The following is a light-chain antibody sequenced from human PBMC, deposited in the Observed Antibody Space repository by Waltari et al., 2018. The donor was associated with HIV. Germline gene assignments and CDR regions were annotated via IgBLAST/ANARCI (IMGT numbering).Light chain of an antibody. Sequence: QPPSASGTPGQRVTISCSGSSSNIGSNTVNWYQQLPGTAPKLLIYSNNQRPSGVPDRFSGSKSGTSASLAISGLQSEDEADYYCAAWDGSLNGHVVFGGGTKLTVL. CDR1: SSNIGSNT. J-gene: IGLJ2*01. V-gene: IGLV1-44*01. CDR3: AAWDGSLNGHVV. CDR2: SNN.